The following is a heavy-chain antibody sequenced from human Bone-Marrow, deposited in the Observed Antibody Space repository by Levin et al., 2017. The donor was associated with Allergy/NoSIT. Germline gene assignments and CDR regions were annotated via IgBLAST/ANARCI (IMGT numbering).Heavy chain of an antibody. CDR1: GFTFSSYS. J-gene: IGHJ6*02. V-gene: IGHV3-21*01. Sequence: KTGGSLRLSCAASGFTFSSYSMNWVRQAPGKGLEWVSSISSSSSYIYYADSVKGRFTISRDNAKNSLYLQMNSLRAEDTAVYYCARMDEDIVVVVAAGGYGMDVWGQGTTVTVSS. CDR2: ISSSSSYI. D-gene: IGHD2-15*01. CDR3: ARMDEDIVVVVAAGGYGMDV.